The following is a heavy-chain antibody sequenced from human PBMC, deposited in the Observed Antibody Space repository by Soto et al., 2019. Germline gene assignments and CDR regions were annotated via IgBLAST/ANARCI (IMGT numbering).Heavy chain of an antibody. Sequence: QVQLVESGGALIKPGGSLRLSCAASGFTFSDYYMSWIRQAPGKGLEWVSYISGSGSTMYYAGSVKGRFTISRDNAKNSLYLQMNSLRAEDTAVYYCARDSSDWPGRFDYWGQGTLVTVSS. CDR1: GFTFSDYY. J-gene: IGHJ4*02. D-gene: IGHD6-19*01. V-gene: IGHV3-11*01. CDR3: ARDSSDWPGRFDY. CDR2: ISGSGSTM.